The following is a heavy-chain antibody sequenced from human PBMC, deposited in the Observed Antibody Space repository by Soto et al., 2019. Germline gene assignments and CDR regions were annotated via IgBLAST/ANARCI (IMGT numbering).Heavy chain of an antibody. CDR1: GFTFSSYG. Sequence: QVQLVESGGGVVQPGRSLRLSCAASGFTFSSYGMHWVRQAPGKGLEWVAVISYDGSNKYYADSVKGRFTISRDNSKNTLYLQMNSLRAEDTAVYYCAIELYSGLEWLQRVSDYWGQGTLVTVSS. CDR2: ISYDGSNK. V-gene: IGHV3-30*03. CDR3: AIELYSGLEWLQRVSDY. J-gene: IGHJ4*02. D-gene: IGHD3-3*01.